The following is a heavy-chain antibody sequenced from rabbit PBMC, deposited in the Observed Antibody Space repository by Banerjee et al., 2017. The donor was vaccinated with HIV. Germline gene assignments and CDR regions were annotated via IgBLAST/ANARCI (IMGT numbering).Heavy chain of an antibody. J-gene: IGHJ4*01. CDR1: GFSFSNTNY. Sequence: QSLEESGGDLVKPGASLTLTCTASGFSFSNTNYMCWVRQAPGKGLEWIACIHAGTSGTTYYATWAKGRFTISKTSSTTVTLQMTSLTAADTATYFCAREIPATGSYELWGQGTLVTVS. D-gene: IGHD5-1*01. CDR2: IHAGTSGTT. CDR3: AREIPATGSYEL. V-gene: IGHV1S40*01.